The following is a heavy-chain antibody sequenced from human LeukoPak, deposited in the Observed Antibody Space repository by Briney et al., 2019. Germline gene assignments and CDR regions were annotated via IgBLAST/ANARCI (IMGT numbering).Heavy chain of an antibody. D-gene: IGHD5-18*01. CDR1: GFTFSSYW. Sequence: GGSLRLSCAASGFTFSSYWMSWVRQAPGKGLEWVANIKQDGSEKYYVDAVKGRFTIPRDNAKNSLYLQMNSLRAEDTAVYYCARDVDTAMANIDYWGQGTLVTVSS. CDR2: IKQDGSEK. J-gene: IGHJ4*02. V-gene: IGHV3-7*01. CDR3: ARDVDTAMANIDY.